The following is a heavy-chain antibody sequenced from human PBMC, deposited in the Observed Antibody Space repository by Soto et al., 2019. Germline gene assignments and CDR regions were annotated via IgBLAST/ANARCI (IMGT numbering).Heavy chain of an antibody. Sequence: PGGSLRLSCSVSGFMFSGFWMNWVRQAPGKGLEWVANINHGGSEKNYVDSVEGRFTISRDNAKSSLFLQMNSLRAEDTAVYYCTRGGASFDFWG. CDR2: INHGGSEK. J-gene: IGHJ4*01. V-gene: IGHV3-7*04. CDR3: TRGGASFDF. D-gene: IGHD2-15*01. CDR1: GFMFSGFW.